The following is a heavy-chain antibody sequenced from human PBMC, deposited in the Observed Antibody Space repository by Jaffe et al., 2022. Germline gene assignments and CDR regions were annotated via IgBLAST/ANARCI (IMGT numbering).Heavy chain of an antibody. CDR2: ISWNSGSI. D-gene: IGHD3-10*01. J-gene: IGHJ5*02. CDR1: GFTFDDYA. V-gene: IGHV3-9*01. Sequence: EVQLVESGGGLVQPGRSLRLSCAASGFTFDDYAMHWVRQAPGKGLEWVSGISWNSGSIGYADSVKGRFTISRDNAKNSLYLQMNSLRAEDTALYYCAKTVLALSWFGYNWFDPWGQGTLVTVSS. CDR3: AKTVLALSWFGYNWFDP.